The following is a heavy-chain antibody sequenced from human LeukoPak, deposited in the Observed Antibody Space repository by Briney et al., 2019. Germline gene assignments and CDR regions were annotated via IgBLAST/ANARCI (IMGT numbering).Heavy chain of an antibody. J-gene: IGHJ5*02. V-gene: IGHV4-61*08. D-gene: IGHD4-23*01. CDR3: ARVPRKDYGGNCWFDP. Sequence: SETLSLTCTVSGVSIGSGGYYWSWIRQHPGKGLAWIGNIYYSGSTNYNPSLKSRVTISVDTSKNQFSLKLSSVTAADTAVYYCARVPRKDYGGNCWFDPWGQGTLVTVSS. CDR1: GVSIGSGGYY. CDR2: IYYSGST.